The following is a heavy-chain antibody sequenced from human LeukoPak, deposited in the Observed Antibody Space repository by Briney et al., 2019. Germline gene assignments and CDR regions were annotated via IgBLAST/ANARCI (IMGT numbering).Heavy chain of an antibody. CDR1: GFTFSSYS. CDR2: ISSSSGTI. J-gene: IGHJ4*02. CDR3: ARNHYYGSGSLAI. D-gene: IGHD3-10*01. V-gene: IGHV3-48*02. Sequence: GGSLRLSCAAPGFTFSSYSMNWVRQAPGEGLEWISYISSSSGTIYYADSVKGRFTISRDNAKNSLYLQMNSLRDEDTAVYYCARNHYYGSGSLAIWGQGTLVTVSS.